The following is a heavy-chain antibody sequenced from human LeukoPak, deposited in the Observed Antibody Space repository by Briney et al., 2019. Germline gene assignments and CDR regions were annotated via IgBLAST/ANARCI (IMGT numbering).Heavy chain of an antibody. CDR2: IYHSGST. V-gene: IGHV4-38-2*02. CDR1: GYSISSGYY. CDR3: ARDYGSGSYYRIYYYYGMDV. D-gene: IGHD3-10*01. J-gene: IGHJ6*04. Sequence: SETLSLTCAVSGYSISSGYYWGWIRQPPGKGLEWIGSIYHSGSTYYNPSLKGRVTISVDTSKNQFSLKLSSVTAADTAVYYCARDYGSGSYYRIYYYYGMDVWGKGTTVTVSS.